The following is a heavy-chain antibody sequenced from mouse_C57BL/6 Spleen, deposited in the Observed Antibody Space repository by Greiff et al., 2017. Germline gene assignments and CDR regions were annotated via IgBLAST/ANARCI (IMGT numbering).Heavy chain of an antibody. CDR3: AISGTTVVAKNAVAY. V-gene: IGHV1-64*01. Sequence: VQLQQPGAELVKPGASVKLSCKASGYTFTSYWMHWVKQRPGQGLEWIGMIHPNSGSTNYNEKFKSKATLTVDKSSSTAYMQLSSLTSEVSAVYYCAISGTTVVAKNAVAYWGQGTLVTVSA. CDR2: IHPNSGST. CDR1: GYTFTSYW. J-gene: IGHJ3*01. D-gene: IGHD1-1*01.